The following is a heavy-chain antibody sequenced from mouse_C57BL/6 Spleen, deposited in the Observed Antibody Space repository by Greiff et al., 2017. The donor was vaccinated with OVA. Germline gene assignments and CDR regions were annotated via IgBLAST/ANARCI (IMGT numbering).Heavy chain of an antibody. D-gene: IGHD2-4*01. CDR1: GYTFTSYW. Sequence: QVQLQQPGAELVRPGSSVKLSCKASGYTFTSYWMDWVKQRPGQGLEWIGNIYPSDSETHYNQKFKDKATLTVDKSSSTAYMQLSSLTSEDSAVYYCAREGVMIKYAMDYWGQGTSVTVSS. V-gene: IGHV1-61*01. CDR3: AREGVMIKYAMDY. J-gene: IGHJ4*01. CDR2: IYPSDSET.